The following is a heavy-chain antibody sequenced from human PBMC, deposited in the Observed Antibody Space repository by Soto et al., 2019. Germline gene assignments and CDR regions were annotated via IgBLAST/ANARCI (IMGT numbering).Heavy chain of an antibody. V-gene: IGHV3-23*01. CDR2: ISGSGGDT. Sequence: GGSLRFSCAASGLIFSDYAMSWVRQAPGKGLECVACISGSGGDTFYADSVKGRFTISRDNSKNTLSLHMNSLRVDDTAVYFCAKDRFGIVGPVDYWGQGTLVTVSS. J-gene: IGHJ4*02. D-gene: IGHD1-26*01. CDR1: GLIFSDYA. CDR3: AKDRFGIVGPVDY.